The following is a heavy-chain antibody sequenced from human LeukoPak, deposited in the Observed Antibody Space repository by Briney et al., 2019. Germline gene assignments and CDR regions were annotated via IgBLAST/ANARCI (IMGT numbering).Heavy chain of an antibody. D-gene: IGHD3-10*01. CDR1: GGSFSGYY. Sequence: NTSETLSLTCAVYGGSFSGYYWSWIRQPPGKGLEWIGEINHSGSTNYNPSLKSRVTISVDTSKDQFSLKLSSVTAADTAVYYCARDRLTIGGIDYWGQGTLVTVSS. J-gene: IGHJ4*02. CDR2: INHSGST. V-gene: IGHV4-34*01. CDR3: ARDRLTIGGIDY.